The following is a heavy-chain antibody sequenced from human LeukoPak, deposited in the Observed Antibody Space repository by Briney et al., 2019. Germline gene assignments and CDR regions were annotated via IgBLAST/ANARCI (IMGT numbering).Heavy chain of an antibody. CDR1: GYTFTSYD. V-gene: IGHV7-4-1*02. J-gene: IGHJ3*02. CDR2: INTNTGNP. D-gene: IGHD2-8*02. CDR3: ASKIAWWALDI. Sequence: ASVKVPCKASGYTFTSYDINWVRQATGQGLEWMGLINTNTGNPTYAQGFTGRLVFSLDTSVSTAYLQISSLKAEDTAVYYCASKIAWWALDIWGQGTMVTVSS.